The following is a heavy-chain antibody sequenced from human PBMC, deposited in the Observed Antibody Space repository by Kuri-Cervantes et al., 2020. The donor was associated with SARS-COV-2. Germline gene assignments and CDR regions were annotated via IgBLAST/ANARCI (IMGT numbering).Heavy chain of an antibody. CDR2: MFYTGRT. D-gene: IGHD3-10*01. Sequence: GSLRLSCTVSGDSVSSDTYFWGWIRQPPGKGLEWIATMFYTGRTYSNPSLKSRAAMSVDSSKNQFSLMLSSVTAAGMAVYYCVRLRSGIYWGQGTLVTVSS. J-gene: IGHJ4*02. CDR1: GDSVSSDTYF. CDR3: VRLRSGIY. V-gene: IGHV4-39*01.